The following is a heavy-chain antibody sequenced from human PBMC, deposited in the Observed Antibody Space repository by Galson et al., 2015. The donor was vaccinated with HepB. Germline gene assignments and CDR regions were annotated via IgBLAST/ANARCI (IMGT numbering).Heavy chain of an antibody. CDR3: VATPQGYGMDV. CDR1: GYTFTNYW. V-gene: IGHV5-10-1*01. CDR2: INPSDSYT. J-gene: IGHJ6*02. Sequence: QSGAEVKKPGESLRISCQGSGYTFTNYWISWVRQKPGKGLKWMLNINPSDSYTNYNPSFQGHVSISADKSINTAYLQWSSLQASDTAMYYCVATPQGYGMDVWGHGTTVTVSS.